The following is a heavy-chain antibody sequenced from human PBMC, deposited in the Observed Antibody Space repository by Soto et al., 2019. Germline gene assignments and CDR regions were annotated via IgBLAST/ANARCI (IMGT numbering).Heavy chain of an antibody. J-gene: IGHJ6*03. V-gene: IGHV3-23*01. CDR2: ISGSGGST. D-gene: IGHD4-17*01. CDR1: GFTFSSYA. CDR3: ERRTVTIPLIYYYYYMDF. Sequence: EVQLLESGGGLVQPGGSLRLSCAASGFTFSSYAMSWVRQAPGKGLEWVSAISGSGGSTYDADSVKGRFTIYRDNSKNSLYLQMNSLRAEDTAVYYCERRTVTIPLIYYYYYMDFWGKGTTVTVSS.